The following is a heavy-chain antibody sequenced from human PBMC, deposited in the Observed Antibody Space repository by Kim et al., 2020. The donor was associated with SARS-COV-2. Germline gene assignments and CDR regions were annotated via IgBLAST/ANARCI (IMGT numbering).Heavy chain of an antibody. CDR2: ISDIGRTT. Sequence: GGSLRLSCAASGFTFSTYAMSWVRQGPGKGLEWVSSISDIGRTTYYADSVKGRFTISRDNSKNMLFLHMNSLRDGDTALYYCAKQSVRNTASDSSWDWFFDLWGRGTLVTVSS. D-gene: IGHD5-12*01. CDR3: AKQSVRNTASDSSWDWFFDL. J-gene: IGHJ2*01. V-gene: IGHV3-23*01. CDR1: GFTFSTYA.